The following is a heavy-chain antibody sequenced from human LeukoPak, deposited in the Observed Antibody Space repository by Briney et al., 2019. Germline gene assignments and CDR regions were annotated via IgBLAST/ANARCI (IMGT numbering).Heavy chain of an antibody. Sequence: PSETLSLTCTVSGGSISSGGYYWSWIRQHPGKGLEWIGYIDYSGSTHHNPSLKSRVTISVDTSKNQFSLKLSSVTAADTAVYYCAREGRYYYDSSGYPYNWFDPWGQGTLVTVSS. CDR2: IDYSGST. J-gene: IGHJ5*02. V-gene: IGHV4-31*03. CDR3: AREGRYYYDSSGYPYNWFDP. CDR1: GGSISSGGYY. D-gene: IGHD3-22*01.